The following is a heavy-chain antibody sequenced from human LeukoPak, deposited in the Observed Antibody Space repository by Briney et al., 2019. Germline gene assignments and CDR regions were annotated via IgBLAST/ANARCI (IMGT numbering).Heavy chain of an antibody. Sequence: ASVKVSRKASGYTFTGYYMHWVRQAPGQGLEWMGWINPNSGGTNYAQEFQGRVTMTRDTSISTAYMELSRLRSDDAAVYYCARELVYCGGDCYSVPVAFDIWGQGTMVTVSS. CDR3: ARELVYCGGDCYSVPVAFDI. D-gene: IGHD2-21*01. CDR1: GYTFTGYY. CDR2: INPNSGGT. V-gene: IGHV1-2*02. J-gene: IGHJ3*02.